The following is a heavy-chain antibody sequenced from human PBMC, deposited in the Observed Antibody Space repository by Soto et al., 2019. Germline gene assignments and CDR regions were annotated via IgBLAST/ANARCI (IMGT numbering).Heavy chain of an antibody. J-gene: IGHJ4*02. V-gene: IGHV1-69*13. Sequence: SVKVSCKASGYTFTGHHLHWVRQAPGQGLQWLGGIVPIYRTADYAQKFQGRVTITADESTRTVYMELSSLKSQDTALYYCARDSGAKLGSSWGQGTLVTVSS. CDR2: IVPIYRTA. CDR1: GYTFTGHH. CDR3: ARDSGAKLGSS. D-gene: IGHD6-13*01.